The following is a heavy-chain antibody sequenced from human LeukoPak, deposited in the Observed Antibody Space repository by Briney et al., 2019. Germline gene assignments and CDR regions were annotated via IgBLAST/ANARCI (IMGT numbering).Heavy chain of an antibody. V-gene: IGHV4-39*07. CDR3: RTYDRGFQH. Sequence: SEALSLTCTVSGGSISSSSYYWGWIRQPPGKGLEWIGSIYYSGSTYYNPSLKSRVTISVDTSKNQFSLKLSSVTAADTAVYYCRTYDRGFQHWGQGTLVTVSS. CDR2: IYYSGST. D-gene: IGHD3-22*01. J-gene: IGHJ1*01. CDR1: GGSISSSSYY.